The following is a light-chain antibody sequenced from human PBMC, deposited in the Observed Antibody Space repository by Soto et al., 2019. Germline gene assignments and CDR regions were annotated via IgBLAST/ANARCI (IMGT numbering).Light chain of an antibody. CDR2: DVS. Sequence: QSALTQPASVSGSPGQSITISCTGASSDVGGYNYVSWYQQHPGKAPKVLISDVSNRPSGISNRFSGSKSGNTASLTFSGLQAEDEADYYCSSYTSIDTWVFGTGTKVTVL. J-gene: IGLJ1*01. CDR3: SSYTSIDTWV. V-gene: IGLV2-14*01. CDR1: SSDVGGYNY.